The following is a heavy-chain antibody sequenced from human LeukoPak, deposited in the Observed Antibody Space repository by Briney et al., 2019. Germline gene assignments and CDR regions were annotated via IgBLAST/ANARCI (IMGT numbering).Heavy chain of an antibody. CDR1: GDSVSSNSAA. J-gene: IGHJ6*04. Sequence: SQTLSLTCAISGDSVSSNSAAWNWIRQSPSRGLEWLGRTYYRSKWYNDYAVSVKSRITINPDTSKNQFSLQLNSVTPEDTAVYYCARETYYYDSSGPRYYYYYGMDVWGKGTTVTVSS. D-gene: IGHD3-22*01. V-gene: IGHV6-1*01. CDR3: ARETYYYDSSGPRYYYYYGMDV. CDR2: TYYRSKWYN.